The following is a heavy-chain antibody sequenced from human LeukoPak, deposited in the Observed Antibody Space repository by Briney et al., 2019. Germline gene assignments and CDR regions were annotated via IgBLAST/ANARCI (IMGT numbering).Heavy chain of an antibody. J-gene: IGHJ4*02. CDR3: AKSAGWQQLGRLDY. CDR1: GFTFSSCA. D-gene: IGHD6-13*01. CDR2: ISGSGGST. V-gene: IGHV3-23*01. Sequence: GGSLRLSCAASGFTFSSCAMSWVRQAPGKGLEWVSAISGSGGSTYYADSVKGRFTISRDNSKNTLYLQMNSLRAEDTAVYYCAKSAGWQQLGRLDYWGQGTLVTVSS.